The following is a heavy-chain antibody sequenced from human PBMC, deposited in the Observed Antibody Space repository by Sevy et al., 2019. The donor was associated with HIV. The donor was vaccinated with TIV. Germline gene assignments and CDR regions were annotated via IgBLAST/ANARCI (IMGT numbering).Heavy chain of an antibody. Sequence: GGSLRLSCAASGFTFSSYAMSWVRQAPGKGLEWVSAISGSGGSTYYADSVKGRFTISRDNSKNTLYLQMNSLRADDTAVYYCAKDREVRGVIIFYFDYWGQGTLVTVSS. D-gene: IGHD3-10*01. CDR3: AKDREVRGVIIFYFDY. CDR1: GFTFSSYA. V-gene: IGHV3-23*01. CDR2: ISGSGGST. J-gene: IGHJ4*02.